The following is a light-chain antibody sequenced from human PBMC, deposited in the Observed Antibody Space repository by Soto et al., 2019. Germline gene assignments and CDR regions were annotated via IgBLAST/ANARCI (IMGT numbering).Light chain of an antibody. CDR1: SSDIGGYNY. CDR2: DVS. V-gene: IGLV2-14*03. CDR3: SSYSSISAPVV. Sequence: QSALTQPASVSGSPGQSITISCTGTSSDIGGYNYVSWYQQHPDKAPKLIISDVSNRPSGVSNRFSGSKSGNTASLTISGLQAEDEADYYCSSYSSISAPVVFGGGTKLTVL. J-gene: IGLJ2*01.